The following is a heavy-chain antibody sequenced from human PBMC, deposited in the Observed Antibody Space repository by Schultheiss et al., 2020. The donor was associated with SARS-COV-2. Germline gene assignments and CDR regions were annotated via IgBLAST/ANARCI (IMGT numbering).Heavy chain of an antibody. J-gene: IGHJ6*02. CDR2: IYTSGST. V-gene: IGHV4-61*01. Sequence: SETLSLTCTVSGGSVSSGSYYWSWIRQPPGKGLEWIGRIYTSGSTNYNPSLKSRVTMSVDTSKNQFSLKLSSVTAADTAVYYCARQLAAADDSAAEYYYYYYGMDVWGQGTTVTVSS. CDR3: ARQLAAADDSAAEYYYYYYGMDV. D-gene: IGHD6-13*01. CDR1: GGSVSSGSYY.